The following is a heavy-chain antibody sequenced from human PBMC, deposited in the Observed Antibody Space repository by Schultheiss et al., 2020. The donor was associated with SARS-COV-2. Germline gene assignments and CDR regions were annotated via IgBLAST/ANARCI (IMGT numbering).Heavy chain of an antibody. CDR1: GYSISSGYY. Sequence: SETLSLTCAVSGYSISSGYYWGWIRQPPGKGLEWIGSIYHSGSTYYNPSLKSRVTISVDTSKNQFSLKLSSVTAADTAVYYCARVLLRDYWFGGGWWFDPWGQGTLVTVSS. CDR2: IYHSGST. V-gene: IGHV4-38-2*01. CDR3: ARVLLRDYWFGGGWWFDP. J-gene: IGHJ5*02. D-gene: IGHD3-10*01.